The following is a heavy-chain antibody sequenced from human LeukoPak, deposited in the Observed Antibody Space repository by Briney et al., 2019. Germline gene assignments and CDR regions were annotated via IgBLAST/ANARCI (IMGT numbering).Heavy chain of an antibody. D-gene: IGHD3-22*01. V-gene: IGHV3-30*02. CDR3: AKVEYYYDSSGYSYYFDY. J-gene: IGHJ4*02. CDR2: IRYDGSNK. Sequence: PGGSLRLPCAASGFTFSSYGMHWVRQAPGKGLEWVAFIRYDGSNKYYADSVKGRFTISRDNAKNSLYLQMNSLRAEDTALYYCAKVEYYYDSSGYSYYFDYWGQGTLVTVSS. CDR1: GFTFSSYG.